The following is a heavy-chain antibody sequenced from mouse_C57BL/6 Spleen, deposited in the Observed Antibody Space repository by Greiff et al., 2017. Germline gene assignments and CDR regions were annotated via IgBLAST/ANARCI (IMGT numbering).Heavy chain of an antibody. Sequence: VQLQQPGAELVKPGASVKLSCKASGYTFTSYWMHWVKQRPGQGLEWIGMIHPNSGSTNYNEKFKSKATLTVDKSSSTAYMQLSSLTSEDSAVYYCAREVAGDYAMDYWGQGTSVTVSS. CDR2: IHPNSGST. J-gene: IGHJ4*01. CDR1: GYTFTSYW. D-gene: IGHD1-1*01. CDR3: AREVAGDYAMDY. V-gene: IGHV1-64*01.